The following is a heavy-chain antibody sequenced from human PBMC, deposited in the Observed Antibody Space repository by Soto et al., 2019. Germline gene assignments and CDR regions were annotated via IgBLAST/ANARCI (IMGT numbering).Heavy chain of an antibody. D-gene: IGHD6-13*01. CDR2: INPNSGGT. J-gene: IGHJ2*01. V-gene: IGHV1-2*04. CDR3: ARDTRAAGKVGWYFDL. CDR1: GYTFTGYY. Sequence: GASVKVSCKASGYTFTGYYMHWVRQAPGQGLEWMGWINPNSGGTNYAQKFQGWVTMTRDTSISTAYMELSRLRSDDTAVYYCARDTRAAGKVGWYFDLWGRGTLVTVSS.